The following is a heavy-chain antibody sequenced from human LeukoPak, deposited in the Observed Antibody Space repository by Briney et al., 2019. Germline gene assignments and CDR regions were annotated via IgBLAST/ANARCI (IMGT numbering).Heavy chain of an antibody. CDR3: ARGGTFVSDY. CDR2: IKEDGSEK. CDR1: GFTFSTFW. V-gene: IGHV3-7*01. Sequence: PGGSLRLSCAGSGFTFSTFWMSWVRQAPGKGLEWVANIKEDGSEKYYVDSMKGRFTVSRDNAENSLYLQMDSLRAEDTAVYYCARGGTFVSDYWGQGTLVTVSS. J-gene: IGHJ4*02. D-gene: IGHD1-1*01.